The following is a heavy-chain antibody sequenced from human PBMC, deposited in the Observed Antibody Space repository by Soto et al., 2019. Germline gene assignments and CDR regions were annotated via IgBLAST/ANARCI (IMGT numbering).Heavy chain of an antibody. D-gene: IGHD2-8*01. CDR1: GFTLSSYA. CDR2: ISYDGSNK. V-gene: IGHV3-30-3*01. CDR3: ARGKQNALDV. J-gene: IGHJ6*02. Sequence: GGSLRLSCAASGFTLSSYAMHWVRQAPGKGLEWVAVISYDGSNKYYADSVKGRLTISRDNSKNTLYLQMNSLRAEDTAVYYCARGKQNALDVWGQGTKVTVSS.